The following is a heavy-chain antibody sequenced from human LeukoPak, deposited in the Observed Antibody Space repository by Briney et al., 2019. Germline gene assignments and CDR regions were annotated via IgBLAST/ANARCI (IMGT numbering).Heavy chain of an antibody. CDR2: ISSSSSYI. V-gene: IGHV3-21*01. CDR3: ATVDTAMAPPDY. J-gene: IGHJ4*02. Sequence: PGGSLRLSCAASGFTFSSYSMNWVRQAPGKGLEWVSSISSSSSYIYYADSVKGRFTISRDNAKNSLSLQMNSLRAEDTAVYYCATVDTAMAPPDYWGQGTLVTVSS. D-gene: IGHD5-18*01. CDR1: GFTFSSYS.